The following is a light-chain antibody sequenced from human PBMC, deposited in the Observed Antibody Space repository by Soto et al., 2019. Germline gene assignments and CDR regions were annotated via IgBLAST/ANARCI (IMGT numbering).Light chain of an antibody. CDR3: MQSLQTPWT. J-gene: IGKJ1*01. V-gene: IGKV2-28*01. Sequence: DIVMTQSPLSLPVTPGEPASISCGSSQSLLFSNGYNYLDWYLQKPGQSPQLLIYLGSDRASGVPDRFSGSGSGTDFTLKISRVEAEDVGVYYCMQSLQTPWTFGQGTKVEIK. CDR1: QSLLFSNGYNY. CDR2: LGS.